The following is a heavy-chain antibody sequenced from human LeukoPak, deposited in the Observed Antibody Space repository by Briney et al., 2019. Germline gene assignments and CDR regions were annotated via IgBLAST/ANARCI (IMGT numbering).Heavy chain of an antibody. CDR2: IYYSGST. Sequence: PSETLSLTCTVPGGSISRYYWSWLRQPPGKGLEWIGYIYYSGSTNYNPSLKSRVTISVDTSKNQFSLKLSSVAAADTAVYYCARDLAYCSSTSCLNSWFDPWGQGTLVTVSS. J-gene: IGHJ5*02. V-gene: IGHV4-59*01. D-gene: IGHD2-2*01. CDR3: ARDLAYCSSTSCLNSWFDP. CDR1: GGSISRYY.